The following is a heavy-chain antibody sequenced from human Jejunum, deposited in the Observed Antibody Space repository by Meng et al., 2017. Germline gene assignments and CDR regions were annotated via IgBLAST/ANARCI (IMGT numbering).Heavy chain of an antibody. CDR2: IKSDRSST. Sequence: GGSLRLSCAVSGFTFSSYWMYWVSQAPGKGLVWVAHIKSDRSSTNYADSVKCRFTISRNNARNTLYLQMNRLTTEDTAVYYFAGQSSTGYWGQGTLVTVAS. V-gene: IGHV3-74*01. D-gene: IGHD2-2*01. J-gene: IGHJ4*02. CDR3: AGQSSTGY. CDR1: GFTFSSYW.